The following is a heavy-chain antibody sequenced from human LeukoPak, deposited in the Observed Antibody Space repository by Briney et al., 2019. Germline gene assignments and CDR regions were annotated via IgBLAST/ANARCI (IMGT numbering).Heavy chain of an antibody. D-gene: IGHD7-27*01. CDR2: IHPDRGDT. CDR3: ARDHNWGPDY. CDR1: GYTFTDHY. V-gene: IGHV1-2*02. J-gene: IGHJ4*02. Sequence: ASGPDSCKAFGYTFTDHYFHWLRQATGQGLEWMGWIHPDRGDTNYAQKFQGRVSLTRDTSRSTAYMELSRLTSDDTAVYYCARDHNWGPDYWGQGTLVSVS.